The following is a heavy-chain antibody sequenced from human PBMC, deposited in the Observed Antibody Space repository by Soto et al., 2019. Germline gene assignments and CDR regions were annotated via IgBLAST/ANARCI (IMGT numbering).Heavy chain of an antibody. J-gene: IGHJ5*02. CDR1: GGSISSYY. Sequence: SETLSLTCTVSGGSISSYYWSWIRQPPGKGLEWIGYIYYSGSTNYNPSLKSRVTISVDTSKNQFSLKLSSVTAADTAVYYCARGYLAARRENWFDPWGQGTLVTVS. CDR2: IYYSGST. V-gene: IGHV4-59*01. CDR3: ARGYLAARRENWFDP. D-gene: IGHD6-6*01.